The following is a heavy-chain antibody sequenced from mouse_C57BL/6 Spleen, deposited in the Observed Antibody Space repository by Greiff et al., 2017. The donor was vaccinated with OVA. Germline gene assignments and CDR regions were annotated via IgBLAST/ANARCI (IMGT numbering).Heavy chain of an antibody. CDR3: TSYSAFAY. D-gene: IGHD2-10*01. CDR2: IDPENGDT. V-gene: IGHV14-4*01. CDR1: GFNIKDDY. Sequence: EVKLVESGAELVRPGASVKLSCTASGFNIKDDYMHWVKQRPEQGLEWIGWIDPENGDTEYASKFQGKATITADTSSNTAYLQLSSLTSEDTAVYYCTSYSAFAYWGQGTLVTVSA. J-gene: IGHJ3*01.